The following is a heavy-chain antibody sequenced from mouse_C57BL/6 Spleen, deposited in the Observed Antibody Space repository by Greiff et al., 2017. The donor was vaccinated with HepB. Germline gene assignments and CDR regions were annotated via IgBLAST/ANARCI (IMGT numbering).Heavy chain of an antibody. Sequence: EVKLVESGEGLVKPGGSLKLSCAASGFTFSSYAMSWVRQTPEKRLEWVAYISRSGDYNYYADTVKGRFTISRDNARNTLYMQMSSLKSEDTAMYYCTGAHYGKDYAMDYWCQGTSVTVSS. V-gene: IGHV5-9-1*02. D-gene: IGHD1-1*01. J-gene: IGHJ4*01. CDR2: ISRSGDYN. CDR1: GFTFSSYA. CDR3: TGAHYGKDYAMDY.